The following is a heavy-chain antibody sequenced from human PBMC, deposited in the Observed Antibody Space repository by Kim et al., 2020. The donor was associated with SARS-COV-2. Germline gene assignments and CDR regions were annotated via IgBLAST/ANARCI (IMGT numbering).Heavy chain of an antibody. CDR1: GFTFSSYS. V-gene: IGHV3-48*02. CDR2: ISSSSSTI. Sequence: GGSLRLSCAASGFTFSSYSMNWVRQAPGKGLEWVSYISSSSSTIYYADSVKGRFTISRDNAKNSLYLQMNSLRDEDTAVYYCARDTPKHYDYVGGCFDYWGQGTLVTVSS. CDR3: ARDTPKHYDYVGGCFDY. D-gene: IGHD3-16*01. J-gene: IGHJ4*02.